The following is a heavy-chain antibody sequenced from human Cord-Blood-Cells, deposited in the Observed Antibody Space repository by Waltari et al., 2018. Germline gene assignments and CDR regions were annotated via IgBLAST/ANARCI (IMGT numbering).Heavy chain of an antibody. J-gene: IGHJ3*02. D-gene: IGHD6-13*01. V-gene: IGHV6-1*01. CDR2: TYYRSKWYN. CDR3: ASGAGRAFDI. CDR1: GGSVPRHSPA. Sequence: QLQLPQSGPGLVKPSQNLALTCAISGGSVPRHSPAWDWIRQAPSRGLEWLGRTYYRSKWYNDYAVSVKSRITINPDTSKNQFSLQLNSVTPEDTAVYYCASGAGRAFDIWGQGTMVTVSS.